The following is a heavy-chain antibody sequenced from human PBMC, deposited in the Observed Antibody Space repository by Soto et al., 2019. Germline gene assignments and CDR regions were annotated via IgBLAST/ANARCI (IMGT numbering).Heavy chain of an antibody. D-gene: IGHD1-1*01. V-gene: IGHV4-30-2*01. CDR1: CGSISSGSYY. J-gene: IGHJ4*02. CDR3: ARTNCVRQRTTQCDYFDY. CDR2: IYHSRST. Sequence: SGALSLNCAVPCGSISSGSYYRSWFRGPTRKGLEWIGYIYHSRSTYYNPSLKTRVTISVDRSKNQFSLKLSSVTAADTAVYYCARTNCVRQRTTQCDYFDYWGQGTLVTVSS.